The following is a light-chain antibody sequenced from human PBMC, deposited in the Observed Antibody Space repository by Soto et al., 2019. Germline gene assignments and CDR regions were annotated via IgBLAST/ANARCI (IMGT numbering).Light chain of an antibody. J-gene: IGKJ1*01. Sequence: EIVLTQSPGTLSLSPGERATLSCRASQSVSSSYLAWYQQKPGQAPRLLIYGASSRATGIPDRFSGSGSGTDFTLTINSLQPEDFAVYYCQQYNNWPPWTFGQGTKVDIK. CDR2: GAS. CDR1: QSVSSSY. V-gene: IGKV3-20*01. CDR3: QQYNNWPPWT.